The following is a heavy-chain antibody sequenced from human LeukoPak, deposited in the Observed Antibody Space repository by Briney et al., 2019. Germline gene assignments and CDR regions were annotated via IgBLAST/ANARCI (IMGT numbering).Heavy chain of an antibody. CDR1: GFTFSSYA. Sequence: GGSLRLSCAASGFTFSSYAMSWVRQAPGKGLEWVSATSGSGGSTYYADSVKGRFTISRDNSKNTLYLQMNSLRAEDTAVYYCAKAVMATIFFFDYWGQGTLVTVSS. CDR3: AKAVMATIFFFDY. V-gene: IGHV3-23*01. CDR2: TSGSGGST. D-gene: IGHD5-24*01. J-gene: IGHJ4*02.